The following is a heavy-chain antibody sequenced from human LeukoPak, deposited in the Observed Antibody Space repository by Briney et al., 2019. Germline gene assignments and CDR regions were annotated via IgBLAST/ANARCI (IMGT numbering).Heavy chain of an antibody. Sequence: KPSETLSLTCTVSGGSISSYYWSWIRQPPGKGLEWIGYIYYSGSTNYNHSLKSRVTISVDTSKNQFSLKLSSVTAADTAVYYCERFKNEDYFDDWGQGTLVTVSS. V-gene: IGHV4-59*01. D-gene: IGHD2/OR15-2a*01. CDR1: GGSISSYY. J-gene: IGHJ4*02. CDR2: IYYSGST. CDR3: ERFKNEDYFDD.